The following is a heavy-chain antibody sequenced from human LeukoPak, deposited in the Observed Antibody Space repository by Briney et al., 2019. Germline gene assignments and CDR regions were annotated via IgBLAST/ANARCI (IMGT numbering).Heavy chain of an antibody. CDR2: ISGSSSYI. J-gene: IGHJ4*02. CDR3: AKAPRGTAAPDY. CDR1: GFTSSGYD. Sequence: GGSLRLPCAASGFTSSGYDMNWVRQAPGKGLEWVSSISGSSSYIYYADSMKGRFTISRDNGKNSLYLQMNRLRAEDTALYYCAKAPRGTAAPDYWGQGTLVTVSS. D-gene: IGHD2-2*01. V-gene: IGHV3-21*04.